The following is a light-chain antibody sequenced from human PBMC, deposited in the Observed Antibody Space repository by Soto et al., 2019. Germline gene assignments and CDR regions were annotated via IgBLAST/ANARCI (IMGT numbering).Light chain of an antibody. V-gene: IGLV2-8*01. J-gene: IGLJ1*01. CDR3: SSYAGNNKYV. CDR2: EVS. Sequence: QPVLTQPPSASGSPGQSVTISCTGTSSDVGGYNYVSWYQQHPGKAPKLMIHEVSKRPSGVPDRFSGSKSGNTASLTVSGLQAEDEADYYCSSYAGNNKYVFGTGTKVTVL. CDR1: SSDVGGYNY.